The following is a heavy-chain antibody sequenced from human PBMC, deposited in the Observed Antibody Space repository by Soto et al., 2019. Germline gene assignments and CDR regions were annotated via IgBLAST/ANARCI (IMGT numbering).Heavy chain of an antibody. Sequence: GGSLRLSCSGSGFSFRGDPVHWVRQPPGKGLEDVSVISSNGGITDNADSVKGRFTISRDNFKNTMYLQMNGLRLEDTAVYYCVVRGSAFDIWGQGIMVTVSS. V-gene: IGHV3-64D*08. CDR3: VVRGSAFDI. J-gene: IGHJ3*02. CDR1: GFSFRGDP. CDR2: ISSNGGIT. D-gene: IGHD3-10*01.